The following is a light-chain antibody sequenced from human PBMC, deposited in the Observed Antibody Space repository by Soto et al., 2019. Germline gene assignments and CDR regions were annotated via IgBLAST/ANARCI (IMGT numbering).Light chain of an antibody. CDR2: IAS. Sequence: EIVLTQSPGTLSLFPGERATLSCRATQSVNSDYLAWYQQKPGQAPRLLIYIASRRATGIPDRFSGSGSGTDFTLTISRLEPEDFAVYYCQQYGTSPSTFGQGTKVEIK. CDR3: QQYGTSPST. CDR1: QSVNSDY. J-gene: IGKJ1*01. V-gene: IGKV3-20*01.